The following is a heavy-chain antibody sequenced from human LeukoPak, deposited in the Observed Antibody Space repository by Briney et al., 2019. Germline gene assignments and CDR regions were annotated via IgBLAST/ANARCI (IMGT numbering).Heavy chain of an antibody. CDR3: ARDLAVAGTADAFDI. D-gene: IGHD6-19*01. CDR1: GFTFSSYA. Sequence: PGRSLRLSCAASGFTFSSYAMHWVRQAPGKGLEWVAVISYDGSNKYYADSVKGRFTISRDNAKNSLYLQMNSLRAEDTALYYCARDLAVAGTADAFDIWGQGTMVTVSS. J-gene: IGHJ3*02. V-gene: IGHV3-30*04. CDR2: ISYDGSNK.